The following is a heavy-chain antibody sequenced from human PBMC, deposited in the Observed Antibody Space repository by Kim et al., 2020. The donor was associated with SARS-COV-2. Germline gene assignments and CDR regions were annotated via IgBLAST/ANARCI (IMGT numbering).Heavy chain of an antibody. Sequence: GGSLRLSCEASGFTFSGFWMDWVRQAPGKGPLWVSRVNTDGSDTAYADSVKGRFTVSRDNTKNTLYLQMNRLRADDTAVYYCTRDKIGTNTFDSWGQGILVTVSS. J-gene: IGHJ4*02. CDR2: VNTDGSDT. CDR1: GFTFSGFW. CDR3: TRDKIGTNTFDS. V-gene: IGHV3-74*03. D-gene: IGHD1-7*01.